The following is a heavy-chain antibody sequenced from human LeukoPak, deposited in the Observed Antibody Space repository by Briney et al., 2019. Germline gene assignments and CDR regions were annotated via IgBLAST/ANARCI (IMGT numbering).Heavy chain of an antibody. CDR2: ISSSGSTI. J-gene: IGHJ3*02. D-gene: IGHD3-22*01. V-gene: IGHV3-11*01. CDR3: ARSVANYYDSSFAFDI. CDR1: GFTFSDYY. Sequence: GGSLRLSCAASGFTFSDYYMSWIRQAPGKGLEWVSYISSSGSTIYYADSVKGRFTISRDNAKNSLYLQMNSLRAEDTAVYYCARSVANYYDSSFAFDIWGQGTMVTVSS.